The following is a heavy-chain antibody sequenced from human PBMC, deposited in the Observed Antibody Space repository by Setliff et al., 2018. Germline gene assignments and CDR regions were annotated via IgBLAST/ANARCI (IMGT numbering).Heavy chain of an antibody. CDR1: KFSFSTYS. V-gene: IGHV3-7*03. Sequence: GGSLRLSCVGSKFSFSTYSMNWVRQAPGKGLEWVANINEDGSEKYYMDSVKGRFTISRDNAKNSLYLQMNSLRAEDTAVYYCVPGIATAGKVSWGQGTRVTVSS. CDR2: INEDGSEK. J-gene: IGHJ5*02. D-gene: IGHD6-13*01. CDR3: VPGIATAGKVS.